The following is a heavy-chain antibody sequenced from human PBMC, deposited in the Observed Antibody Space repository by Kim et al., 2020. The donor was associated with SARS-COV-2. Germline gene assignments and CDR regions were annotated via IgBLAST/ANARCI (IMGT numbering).Heavy chain of an antibody. CDR3: TRGVAAAGQGFSWFDP. V-gene: IGHV3-49*03. D-gene: IGHD6-13*01. Sequence: GGSLRLSCTASGFTFGDYAMSWFRQAPGKGLEWVGFIRSKAYGGTTEYAASVKGRFTISRDDSKSIAYLQMNSLKTEDTAVYYCTRGVAAAGQGFSWFDPWGQGTLVTVSS. CDR1: GFTFGDYA. CDR2: IRSKAYGGTT. J-gene: IGHJ5*02.